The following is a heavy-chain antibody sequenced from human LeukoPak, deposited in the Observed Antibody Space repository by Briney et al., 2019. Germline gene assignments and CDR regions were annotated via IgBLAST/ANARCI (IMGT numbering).Heavy chain of an antibody. V-gene: IGHV3-53*01. J-gene: IGHJ6*03. CDR2: IYSGGST. D-gene: IGHD6-19*01. CDR3: AREYSSGWRYYYYYMDV. Sequence: PGGSLRLSCAASGFTVSSNYMSWVRQAPGKGLEWVSVIYSGGSTYYADSVKGRFTISRDNSKSTLYLQMNSLRAEDTAVYYCAREYSSGWRYYYYYMDVWGKGTTVTVSS. CDR1: GFTVSSNY.